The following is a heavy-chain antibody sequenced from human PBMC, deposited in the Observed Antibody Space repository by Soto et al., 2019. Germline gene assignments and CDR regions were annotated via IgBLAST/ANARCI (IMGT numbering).Heavy chain of an antibody. V-gene: IGHV3-30*03. D-gene: IGHD2-2*01. CDR3: ARNAYCLSTNCYWYFDY. CDR1: GFTFRNYG. Sequence: QVQLVESGGGVVQPGRSLRLSCAASGFTFRNYGVHWVRQAPGKGLEWVAIISYDGNNRFYSDSVKGRFTISRDNSRNTLNLQMNSLRAEDTAVYYCARNAYCLSTNCYWYFDYWGQGTLVTVSS. CDR2: ISYDGNNR. J-gene: IGHJ4*02.